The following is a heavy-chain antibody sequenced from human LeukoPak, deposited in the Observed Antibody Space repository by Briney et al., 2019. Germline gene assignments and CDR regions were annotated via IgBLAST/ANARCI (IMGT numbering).Heavy chain of an antibody. CDR1: GYTLTKLS. V-gene: IGHV1-24*01. CDR3: TIAAAVTWFDP. Sequence: ASVKVSCKVSGYTLTKLSMHWVRQAPGKGLEWMGGFDPEDGETIYAQKFQGRVTITKDTSTDTAYMELSSLRSEDTAVYYCTIAAAVTWFDPWGQGTLVTVSS. D-gene: IGHD6-13*01. CDR2: FDPEDGET. J-gene: IGHJ5*02.